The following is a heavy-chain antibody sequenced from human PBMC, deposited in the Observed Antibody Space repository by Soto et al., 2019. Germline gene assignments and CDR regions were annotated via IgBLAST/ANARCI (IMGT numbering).Heavy chain of an antibody. Sequence: GASVKVSCKASGGTFSSYAISWVRQAPGQGLEWMGGIIPIFGTANYAQKFQGRVTITADESTSTAYMELSSLRSEDTAVYYCAREGTYYYDSSGYYPFDYWGQGTLVTVSS. D-gene: IGHD3-22*01. J-gene: IGHJ4*02. CDR1: GGTFSSYA. CDR3: AREGTYYYDSSGYYPFDY. CDR2: IIPIFGTA. V-gene: IGHV1-69*13.